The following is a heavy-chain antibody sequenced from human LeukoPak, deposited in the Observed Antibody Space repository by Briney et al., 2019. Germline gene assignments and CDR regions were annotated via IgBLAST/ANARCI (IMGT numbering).Heavy chain of an antibody. J-gene: IGHJ4*02. Sequence: GGSLRLSCAASGFIFSRYGMHWVRQAPGRGLEWVSYISSSGSSIDCADSVKGRFTISRDNAKNSLYLQMNSLRAEDTAVYYCAGGWGSGDYWGQGPLVTVSS. CDR2: ISSSGSSI. CDR3: AGGWGSGDY. D-gene: IGHD7-27*01. CDR1: GFIFSRYG. V-gene: IGHV3-48*03.